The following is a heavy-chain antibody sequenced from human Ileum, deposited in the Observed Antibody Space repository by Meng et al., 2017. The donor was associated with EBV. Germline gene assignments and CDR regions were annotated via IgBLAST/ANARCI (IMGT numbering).Heavy chain of an antibody. CDR1: GGSISRSDW. J-gene: IGHJ4*02. D-gene: IGHD3-22*01. CDR3: ASSDYYRSDY. Sequence: QGPLQGAGPGLVKPSGTLSLTCAVSGGSISRSDWWSWVRQPPGKGLEWIGETSHSGSTNYSPSLKSRVTISLDKSKNQLSLKLNSVTAADTAVYYCASSDYYRSDYWGQGTLVTVSS. CDR2: TSHSGST. V-gene: IGHV4-4*02.